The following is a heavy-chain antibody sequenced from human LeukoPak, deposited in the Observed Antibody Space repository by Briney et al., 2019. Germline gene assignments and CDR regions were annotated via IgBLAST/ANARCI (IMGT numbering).Heavy chain of an antibody. D-gene: IGHD2-15*01. J-gene: IGHJ4*02. CDR2: LHHSGRT. V-gene: IGHV4-38-2*02. CDR1: GYSISSGYY. CDR3: ARGRLDGSYYFDY. Sequence: SETLSLTCTVSGYSISSGYYCVWIRQAPGKGLEWIGSLHHSGRTYYNPSLKSLSTTSVGTPEIRFSLKLNSMSAEDTAVYYCARGRLDGSYYFDYWGQGALVAVSS.